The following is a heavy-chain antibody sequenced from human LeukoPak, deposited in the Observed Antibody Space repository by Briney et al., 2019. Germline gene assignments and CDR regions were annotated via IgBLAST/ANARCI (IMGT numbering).Heavy chain of an antibody. J-gene: IGHJ3*02. CDR3: ARGFDSSSGWYPAFDI. CDR2: IYYSGIT. CDR1: GGSIRGYY. D-gene: IGHD6-19*01. V-gene: IGHV4-59*01. Sequence: SETLSLTCTVSGGSIRGYYWSWIRQPPGKGLEYVGYIYYSGITNYNPSLKSRVTISVDTSKNQFSLRLNSVTAADTAMYYCARGFDSSSGWYPAFDIWGHGTMGTVSS.